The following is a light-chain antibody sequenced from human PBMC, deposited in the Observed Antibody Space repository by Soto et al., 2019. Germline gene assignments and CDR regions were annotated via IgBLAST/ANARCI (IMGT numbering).Light chain of an antibody. V-gene: IGKV2-30*01. CDR1: QSLVYNDGNIY. CDR3: MQGTHSWT. J-gene: IGKJ1*01. CDR2: KVS. Sequence: DVVLTQSPLSLPVTLGQPASISCRSSQSLVYNDGNIYLNWFQQRPGQAPRRLIYKVSNRDSGVPDRFSGSGSGTDFTLQISRVEAEDVGVYYCMQGTHSWTFGQGTK.